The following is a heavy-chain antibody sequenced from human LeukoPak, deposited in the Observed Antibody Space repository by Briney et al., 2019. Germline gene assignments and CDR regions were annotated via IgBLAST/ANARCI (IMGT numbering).Heavy chain of an antibody. D-gene: IGHD2-15*01. CDR3: ARAVAASDY. J-gene: IGHJ4*02. Sequence: GASVKVSCKVSGYTLTELSMHWVRQAPGQGLEWMGWISAYNGNTNYAQKLQGRVTMTTDTSTSTAYMELRSLRSDDTAVYYCARAVAASDYWGQGTLVTVSS. CDR2: ISAYNGNT. CDR1: GYTLTELS. V-gene: IGHV1-18*01.